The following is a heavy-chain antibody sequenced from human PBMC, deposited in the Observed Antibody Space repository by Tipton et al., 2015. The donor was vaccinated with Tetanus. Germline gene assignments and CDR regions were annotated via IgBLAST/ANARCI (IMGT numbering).Heavy chain of an antibody. V-gene: IGHV4-39*07. Sequence: TLSLTCTVSGDSISSSDYYWGWIRQPPGEGLEWIGYLSYIGTTNYNPSLESRVTISSDTSRNQFSLRLSSITAADTAIYYCARGGGDNWNFWPDWGQGTLVTVFS. J-gene: IGHJ4*02. CDR2: LSYIGTT. D-gene: IGHD1-7*01. CDR3: ARGGGDNWNFWPD. CDR1: GDSISSSDYY.